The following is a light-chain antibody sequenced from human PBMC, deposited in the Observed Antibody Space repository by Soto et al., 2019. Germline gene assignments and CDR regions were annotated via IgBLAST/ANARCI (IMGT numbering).Light chain of an antibody. V-gene: IGLV2-14*01. CDR1: SSDVGGYNY. CDR2: QVS. CDR3: SSYTTSSTRV. Sequence: QSALTQPASVSGSPGQSITISCTGTSSDVGGYNYVSWYQLHPGKAPKLMIYQVSNRPSGVSNRFSASKSGNTASLTISGLQAEDEADYYCSSYTTSSTRVFGGGTKLTVL. J-gene: IGLJ3*02.